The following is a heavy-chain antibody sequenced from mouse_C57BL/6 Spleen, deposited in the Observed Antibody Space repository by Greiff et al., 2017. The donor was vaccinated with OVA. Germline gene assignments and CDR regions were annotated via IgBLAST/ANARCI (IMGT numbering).Heavy chain of an antibody. CDR2: ISSGSSTI. Sequence: EVKVEESGGGLVKPGGSLKLSCAASGFTFSDYGMHWVRQAPEKGLEWVAYISSGSSTIYYADTVKGRFTISRDNAKNTLFLQMTSLRSEDTAMYYCARRDYGSSYSYAMDYWGQGTSVTVSS. J-gene: IGHJ4*01. D-gene: IGHD1-1*01. V-gene: IGHV5-17*01. CDR1: GFTFSDYG. CDR3: ARRDYGSSYSYAMDY.